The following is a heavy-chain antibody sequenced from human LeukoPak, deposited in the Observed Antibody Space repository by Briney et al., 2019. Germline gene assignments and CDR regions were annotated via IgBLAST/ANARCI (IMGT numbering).Heavy chain of an antibody. V-gene: IGHV4-31*03. J-gene: IGHJ4*02. CDR2: IYKTGST. CDR3: ASSEAYSGSYNFDY. Sequence: SETLSLTCTVSGDSITSGGYYWSWIRQRPGKGLEWIGYIYKTGSTYYNPSLKSRVTISVDTSKNQFSLKMRSVTAADTAVYYCASSEAYSGSYNFDYWGQGTLVTVSS. D-gene: IGHD1-26*01. CDR1: GDSITSGGYY.